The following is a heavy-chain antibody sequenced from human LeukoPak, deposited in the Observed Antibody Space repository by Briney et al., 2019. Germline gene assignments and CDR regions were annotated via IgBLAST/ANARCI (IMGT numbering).Heavy chain of an antibody. CDR1: GGSFSGYY. CDR3: ARPVPSRLGWFDP. V-gene: IGHV4-34*01. J-gene: IGHJ5*02. Sequence: PSETLSLTCAVYGGSFSGYYWSWIRQPPGKGLEWIGEINHSGSTNYNPSLKSRVTISVDTSKNQFSLKLSSVTAADTAVYYCARPVPSRLGWFDPWGLGTLVTVSS. D-gene: IGHD1-1*01. CDR2: INHSGST.